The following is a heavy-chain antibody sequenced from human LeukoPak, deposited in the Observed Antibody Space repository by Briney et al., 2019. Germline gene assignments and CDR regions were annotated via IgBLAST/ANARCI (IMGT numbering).Heavy chain of an antibody. D-gene: IGHD5-18*01. J-gene: IGHJ6*02. Sequence: SGTLSLTCAVYGGSFSGYYWSWIRQPPGKGLEWIGEINHSGSTNYNPSLKSRVTISVDTSKNQFSLKLSSVTAADTAVYYCARAVDTAMVTGGMDVWGQGTTVTVSS. CDR3: ARAVDTAMVTGGMDV. V-gene: IGHV4-34*01. CDR2: INHSGST. CDR1: GGSFSGYY.